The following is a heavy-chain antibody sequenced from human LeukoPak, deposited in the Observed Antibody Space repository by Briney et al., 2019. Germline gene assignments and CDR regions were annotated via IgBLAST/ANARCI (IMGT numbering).Heavy chain of an antibody. D-gene: IGHD4-17*01. J-gene: IGHJ4*02. CDR1: GFTFSIYW. Sequence: PGGSLRLSCAASGFTFSIYWMSWVRQAPGKGLEWVANIKKDGSEKYYVDSVKGRFTISRDNAKNSLYLRMNTLRAEDTAVYYCASHDYGDYSSFDYWGQGTLVTVSS. CDR3: ASHDYGDYSSFDY. V-gene: IGHV3-7*02. CDR2: IKKDGSEK.